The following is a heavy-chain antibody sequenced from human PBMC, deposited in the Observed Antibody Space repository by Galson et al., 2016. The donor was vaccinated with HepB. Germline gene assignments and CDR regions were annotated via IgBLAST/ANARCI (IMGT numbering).Heavy chain of an antibody. CDR1: GVTFNS. CDR2: ISSYGDTL. J-gene: IGHJ4*02. V-gene: IGHV3-48*04. Sequence: SLRLSCATSGVTFNSMSWVRQAPGKGLEWIAYISSYGDTLYYADSVKGRFAISRDNAKNLIFLQMKGLRAEDTAKYFCARDGDLGELFGYWGQGTLVTVSP. CDR3: ARDGDLGELFGY. D-gene: IGHD1-26*01.